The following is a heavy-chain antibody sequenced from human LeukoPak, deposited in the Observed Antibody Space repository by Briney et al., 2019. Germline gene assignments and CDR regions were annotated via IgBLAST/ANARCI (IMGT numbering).Heavy chain of an antibody. CDR3: ARGGTVDNAFDI. J-gene: IGHJ3*02. Sequence: GGSLRLSCAASGFTFSSYWMSWVRQAPGKGLEWVANIKQDGSEKYYVDSVKGRFTISRDNARNSLYLQMNSLRVEDTAVYYCARGGTVDNAFDIWGQGTMVTVSS. V-gene: IGHV3-7*01. CDR1: GFTFSSYW. CDR2: IKQDGSEK. D-gene: IGHD4-23*01.